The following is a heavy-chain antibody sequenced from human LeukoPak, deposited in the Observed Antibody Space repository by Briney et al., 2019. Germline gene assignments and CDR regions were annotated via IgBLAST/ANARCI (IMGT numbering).Heavy chain of an antibody. Sequence: GGSLRLSCAASGFTFSSYGMDWVRQAPGKGLEWVGRIKSKIDGGTTDYGAPVKGRFTISRDDSKNTLYLRMNSLKSEDTAVYYCTTIRGFCSGRSCLGYWGQGTLVTVSS. CDR2: IKSKIDGGTT. CDR1: GFTFSSYG. CDR3: TTIRGFCSGRSCLGY. V-gene: IGHV3-15*01. J-gene: IGHJ4*02. D-gene: IGHD2-15*01.